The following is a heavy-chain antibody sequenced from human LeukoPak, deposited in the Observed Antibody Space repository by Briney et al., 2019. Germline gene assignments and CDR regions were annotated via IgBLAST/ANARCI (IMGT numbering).Heavy chain of an antibody. CDR2: ISGSGGST. CDR3: AKDSRGDYPYYFDY. D-gene: IGHD4-17*01. CDR1: GFTFSSYG. V-gene: IGHV3-23*01. J-gene: IGHJ4*02. Sequence: GGTLRLSCAASGFTFSSYGMSWVRQAPGKGLEWVSAISGSGGSTYYADSVKGRFTISRDNSKNTLYLQMNSLRAEDTAVYYCAKDSRGDYPYYFDYWGQGTLVTVSS.